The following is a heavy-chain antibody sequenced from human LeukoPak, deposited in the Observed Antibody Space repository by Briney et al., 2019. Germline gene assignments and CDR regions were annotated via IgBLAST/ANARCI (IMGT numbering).Heavy chain of an antibody. Sequence: PSETLSLTCTVSGGSISSYYWSWIRQPPGKGLEWIGYIYYSGSTNYNPSLKSRVTISVDTSKNQFSLKLSSVTAADTAVYYCARFGMLQRAFDIWDQGTMVTVSS. J-gene: IGHJ3*02. V-gene: IGHV4-59*01. D-gene: IGHD5-24*01. CDR2: IYYSGST. CDR3: ARFGMLQRAFDI. CDR1: GGSISSYY.